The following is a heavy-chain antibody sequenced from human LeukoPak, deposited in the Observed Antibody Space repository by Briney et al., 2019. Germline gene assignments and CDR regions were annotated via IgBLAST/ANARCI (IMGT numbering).Heavy chain of an antibody. J-gene: IGHJ4*02. CDR3: ARDRSASPCFDY. V-gene: IGHV3-21*01. CDR1: GFHFSSYS. CDR2: MSSSSSYI. D-gene: IGHD1-26*01. Sequence: PGGSVSHSCAVSGFHFSSYSMNWVRPPAPKGLAWVSFMSSSSSYIYYADSVKGRFTITRDNAKNSLYLQMNSLRAEDTAVYYCARDRSASPCFDYWGQGTLVTVSS.